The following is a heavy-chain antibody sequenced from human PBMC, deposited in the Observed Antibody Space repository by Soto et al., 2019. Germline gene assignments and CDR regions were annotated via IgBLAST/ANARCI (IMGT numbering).Heavy chain of an antibody. V-gene: IGHV4-39*01. J-gene: IGHJ5*02. CDR1: GRSISEINSY. D-gene: IGHD5-12*01. CDR3: ARPEGGYGSGYSWFDP. CDR2: IHHTGST. Sequence: LSLTCSVSGRSISEINSYWGWIRQTPGEGLEWIGTIHHTGSTYYNPSLKSRVIISLDTSKNQFSLKLSSVTAADTALYYCARPEGGYGSGYSWFDPWGQGTRVTVSS.